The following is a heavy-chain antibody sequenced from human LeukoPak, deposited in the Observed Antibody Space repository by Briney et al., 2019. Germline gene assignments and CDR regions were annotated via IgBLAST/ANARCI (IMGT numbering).Heavy chain of an antibody. V-gene: IGHV3-7*01. CDR3: ARYIVVVPAAITESTDNWFDP. CDR1: GFTFSSYW. D-gene: IGHD2-2*01. CDR2: IKQDGSEK. Sequence: GGSLRHSCAASGFTFSSYWMSWVRQAPGKGLEWVANIKQDGSEKYYVDSVKGRFTISRDNAKNSLYLQMNSLRAEDTAVYYCARYIVVVPAAITESTDNWFDPWGQGTLVTVSS. J-gene: IGHJ5*02.